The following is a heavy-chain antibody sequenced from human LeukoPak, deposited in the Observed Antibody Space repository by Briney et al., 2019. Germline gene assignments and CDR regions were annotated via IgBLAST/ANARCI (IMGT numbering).Heavy chain of an antibody. D-gene: IGHD6-19*01. J-gene: IGHJ5*02. V-gene: IGHV1-8*01. CDR1: GYTFTSYE. CDR3: ARGALAMAAIYWFDP. Sequence: ASVKVSCKASGYTFTSYEINWLRQAPGQGLEWMGWMNPNSGNTGYAQKFQGRVTMTRNTSISTAYMELGILRYEDTAVYYCARGALAMAAIYWFDPWGQGTLVTVSS. CDR2: MNPNSGNT.